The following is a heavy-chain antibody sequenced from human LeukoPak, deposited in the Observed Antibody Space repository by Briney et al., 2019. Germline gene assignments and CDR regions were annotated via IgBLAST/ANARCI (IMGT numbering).Heavy chain of an antibody. V-gene: IGHV4-4*07. D-gene: IGHD6-6*01. CDR1: GGSISSYY. J-gene: IGHJ3*02. CDR2: IYTSGST. Sequence: PSETLSLTCAVCGGSISSYYWSWIRQPAGKGLEWIGRIYTSGSTNYNPSLKSRVTMSVDTSKNQFSLKLSSVTAADTAVYYCARVMRSSSSTDAFDIWGQGTMVTVSS. CDR3: ARVMRSSSSTDAFDI.